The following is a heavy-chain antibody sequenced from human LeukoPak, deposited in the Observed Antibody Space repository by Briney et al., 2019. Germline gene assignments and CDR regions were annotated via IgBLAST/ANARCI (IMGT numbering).Heavy chain of an antibody. Sequence: GGSLRLSCAASGFAFTSHYISWVRQAPGKGLEWVSVISGGGRTTDYADSVKGRFTVSRDISKNSVSLQMNSLRAEDTGIYYGTKIFMVKMYINSWGQGTQVTVSS. CDR3: TKIFMVKMYINS. V-gene: IGHV3-23*01. CDR1: GFAFTSHY. CDR2: ISGGGRTT. D-gene: IGHD4-11*01. J-gene: IGHJ4*02.